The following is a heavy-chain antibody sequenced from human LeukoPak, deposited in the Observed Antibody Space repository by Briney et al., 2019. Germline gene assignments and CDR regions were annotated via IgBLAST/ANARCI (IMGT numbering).Heavy chain of an antibody. D-gene: IGHD3-22*01. Sequence: GASVKVSCKASGYTFTGYYMHWVRQVPGQGLEWMGRIIPSFGIAKNAQKFQGRVTITADKSTRTAYMELSRLRSEDTAVYYCARDSIPTDYYDSRTFYPSDFWGQGTLVTVSS. CDR1: GYTFTGYY. V-gene: IGHV1-69*04. J-gene: IGHJ4*02. CDR2: IIPSFGIA. CDR3: ARDSIPTDYYDSRTFYPSDF.